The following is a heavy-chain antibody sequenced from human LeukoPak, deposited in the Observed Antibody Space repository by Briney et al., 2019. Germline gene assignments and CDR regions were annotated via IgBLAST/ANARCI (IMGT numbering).Heavy chain of an antibody. Sequence: RASVKVSCKASGYTLTSYGISWVRQAPGQGLEWMGWISAYNGNTNYAQKLQGRVTMTTDTSTSTAYMELRSLRSDDTAVYYCARSQTTGFGESIHYWGQGTLVTVSS. V-gene: IGHV1-18*01. CDR2: ISAYNGNT. D-gene: IGHD3-10*01. CDR1: GYTLTSYG. J-gene: IGHJ4*02. CDR3: ARSQTTGFGESIHY.